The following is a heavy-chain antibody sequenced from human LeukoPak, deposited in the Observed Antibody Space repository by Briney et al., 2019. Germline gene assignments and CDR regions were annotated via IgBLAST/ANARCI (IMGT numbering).Heavy chain of an antibody. CDR2: IIPIFGTE. CDR3: ARGEAVWVVAATPFDY. J-gene: IGHJ4*02. Sequence: SVKVSCKASGGTFSSYAISWVRQAPGQGLEWMGRIIPIFGTENYAQKFQGRVTITTDESTSTAYMELSSLRSEDTAVYYCARGEAVWVVAATPFDYWGQGTLVTVSS. D-gene: IGHD2-15*01. V-gene: IGHV1-69*05. CDR1: GGTFSSYA.